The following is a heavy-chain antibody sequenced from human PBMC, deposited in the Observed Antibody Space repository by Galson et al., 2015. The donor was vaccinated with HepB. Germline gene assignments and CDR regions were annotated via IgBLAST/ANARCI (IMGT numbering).Heavy chain of an antibody. CDR1: GFTFSSYG. J-gene: IGHJ4*02. CDR3: AREPKRDGYNYGFDY. V-gene: IGHV3-33*01. D-gene: IGHD5-24*01. CDR2: IWYDGSNK. Sequence: SLRLSCAASGFTFSSYGMHWVRQAPGKGLEWVAVIWYDGSNKYYADSVKGRFTISRDNSKNTLYLQMNSLRAEDTAVYYCAREPKRDGYNYGFDYWGQGTLVTVSS.